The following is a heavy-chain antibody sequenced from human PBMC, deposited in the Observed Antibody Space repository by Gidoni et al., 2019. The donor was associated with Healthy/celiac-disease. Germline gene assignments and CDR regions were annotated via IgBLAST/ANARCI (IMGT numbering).Heavy chain of an antibody. CDR1: GGSISSYY. CDR3: ARIDFWSGLDGMDV. CDR2: IYYSGST. J-gene: IGHJ6*02. D-gene: IGHD3-3*01. V-gene: IGHV4-59*08. Sequence: QVQLQESGPGLVKPSETLSLTCTVSGGSISSYYWSWIRQPPGKGLEWIGYIYYSGSTNYNPSLKSRVTISVDTSKNQFSLKLSSVTAADTAVYYCARIDFWSGLDGMDVWGQGTTVTVSS.